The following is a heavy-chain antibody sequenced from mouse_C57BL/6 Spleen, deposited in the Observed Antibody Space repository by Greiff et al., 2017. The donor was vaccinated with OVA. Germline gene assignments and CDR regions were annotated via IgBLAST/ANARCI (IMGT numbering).Heavy chain of an antibody. CDR1: GFSLSTFGMG. J-gene: IGHJ1*03. Sequence: QVTLKESGPGILQPSQTLSLTCSFSGFSLSTFGMGVGWIRQPSGKGLEWLAHIWWDDDKYYNPALKSRLTISKDTSKNQVFLKIANVDTADTATYYCARIGIQDYYGSRTYWYFDVWGTGTTVTVSS. D-gene: IGHD1-1*01. CDR3: ARIGIQDYYGSRTYWYFDV. CDR2: IWWDDDK. V-gene: IGHV8-8*01.